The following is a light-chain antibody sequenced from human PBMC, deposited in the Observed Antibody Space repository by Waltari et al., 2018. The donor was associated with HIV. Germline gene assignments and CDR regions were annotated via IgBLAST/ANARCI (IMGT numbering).Light chain of an antibody. CDR3: QVRYSANDHPRV. CDR1: NVGSDG. CDR2: EDT. V-gene: IGLV3-21*02. J-gene: IGLJ3*02. Sequence: SDVLPQPPSASVPPGQTARITGGGNNVGSDGVHWYQQRPGPAPVVVVYEDTARPSGMPERFSGAISGNTATLTISRVEDGDEADDYCQVRYSANDHPRVFGGGTKVTVL.